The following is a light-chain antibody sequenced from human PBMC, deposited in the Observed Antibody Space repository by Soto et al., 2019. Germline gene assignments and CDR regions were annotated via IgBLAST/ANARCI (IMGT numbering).Light chain of an antibody. Sequence: QSALTQPASVSGSPGQSITISCTGTSSDVGGYNYVSWYQQHPVKAPKLMIYDVTNRPSGVSDRFSGSKSGNTASLTISGLQAEDEADYYCSSYTSSSTPYVFGTGNKVTDL. J-gene: IGLJ1*01. V-gene: IGLV2-14*01. CDR3: SSYTSSSTPYV. CDR2: DVT. CDR1: SSDVGGYNY.